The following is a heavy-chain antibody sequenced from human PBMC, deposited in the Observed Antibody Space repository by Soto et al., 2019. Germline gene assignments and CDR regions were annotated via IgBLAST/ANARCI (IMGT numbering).Heavy chain of an antibody. V-gene: IGHV3-33*01. CDR2: IWYDGSNK. Sequence: QVQLVESGGGVVQPGRSLRLSCAASGFTFSSYGMHWVRQAPGKGLEWVAVIWYDGSNKYYADSVKGRFTISRDNSKNTLYLQMTSLRAEDTAVYYCARARFGELLASGGQQKKYYYYYYMDVWGKGTTVTVSS. J-gene: IGHJ6*03. D-gene: IGHD3-10*01. CDR3: ARARFGELLASGGQQKKYYYYYYMDV. CDR1: GFTFSSYG.